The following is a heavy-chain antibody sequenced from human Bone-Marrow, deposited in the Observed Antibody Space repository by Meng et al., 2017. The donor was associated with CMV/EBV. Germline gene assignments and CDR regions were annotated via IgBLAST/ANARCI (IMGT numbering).Heavy chain of an antibody. D-gene: IGHD1-1*01. V-gene: IGHV1-2*02. Sequence: ASVKVSCKASRYTFTTYTMNWVRQAPGQGLEWMGWINPNSGGTNYAQKFQGRVTMTRDTSISTAYMELSRLRSDDTAVYYCAREVLIQLSWLGYWGQGTLVTVSS. CDR1: RYTFTTYT. J-gene: IGHJ4*02. CDR3: AREVLIQLSWLGY. CDR2: INPNSGGT.